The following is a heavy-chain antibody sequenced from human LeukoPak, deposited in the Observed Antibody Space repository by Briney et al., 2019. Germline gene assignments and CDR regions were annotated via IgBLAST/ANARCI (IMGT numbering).Heavy chain of an antibody. V-gene: IGHV4-59*01. CDR1: GGSISSYY. CDR3: ARGGRSSWSYPGAY. Sequence: PETLSLTCTVSGGSISSYYWSWIRQPPGKGLEWIGCIYYSGSTNYNPSLKSRVTISVDTSKNQFSLKLSSVTAADTAVYYCARGGRSSWSYPGAYWGQGTLVTVSS. CDR2: IYYSGST. J-gene: IGHJ4*02. D-gene: IGHD6-13*01.